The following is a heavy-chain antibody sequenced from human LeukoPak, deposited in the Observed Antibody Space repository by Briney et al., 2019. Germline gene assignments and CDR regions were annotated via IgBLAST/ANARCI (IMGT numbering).Heavy chain of an antibody. J-gene: IGHJ4*02. CDR3: ARDYYDSSGYPLPFDY. Sequence: PGGSLRLSCAASGFTFDDYGMSWVRQAPGKGLEWVSGINWNGGSTGYADSVKGRFTISRDNAKNSLYLQMNSLRAEDTALYYFARDYYDSSGYPLPFDYWGQGTLVTVYS. CDR2: INWNGGST. V-gene: IGHV3-20*04. CDR1: GFTFDDYG. D-gene: IGHD3-22*01.